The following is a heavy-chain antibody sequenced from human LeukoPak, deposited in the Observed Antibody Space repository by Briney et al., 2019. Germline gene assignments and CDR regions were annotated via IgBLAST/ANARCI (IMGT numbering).Heavy chain of an antibody. Sequence: PPETLSLTCTVSGGSISSYYWSWIRQPPGKGLEWIGYIYYSGSTNYNPSLKSRVTISVDTSKNQFSLKLSSVTAADTAVYYCARDGYSGSYSHDAFDIWGQGTMVTVSS. D-gene: IGHD1-26*01. V-gene: IGHV4-59*01. CDR1: GGSISSYY. J-gene: IGHJ3*02. CDR2: IYYSGST. CDR3: ARDGYSGSYSHDAFDI.